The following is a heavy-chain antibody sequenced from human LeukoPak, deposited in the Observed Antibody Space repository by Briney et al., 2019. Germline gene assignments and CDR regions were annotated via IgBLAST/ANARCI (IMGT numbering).Heavy chain of an antibody. CDR1: GVSISSGGYY. CDR2: IYDSGST. J-gene: IGHJ4*02. Sequence: PSQTLSLTCTVSGVSISSGGYYWIWLRQHQGQGLEWSVYIYDSGSTYYNSSLKRRVTITVNTTNNQFLLKLSPMADAAAAVYYCARGGVEMATTIFDYWGQGTLVTVS. V-gene: IGHV4-31*03. CDR3: ARGGVEMATTIFDY. D-gene: IGHD5-24*01.